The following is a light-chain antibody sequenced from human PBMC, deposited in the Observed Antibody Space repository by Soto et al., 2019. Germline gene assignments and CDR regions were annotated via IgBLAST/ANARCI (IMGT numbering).Light chain of an antibody. J-gene: IGKJ1*01. CDR1: QFVSSR. CDR3: QEYIQWPPGM. CDR2: DTS. Sequence: DIVVTQSPATLSASPGERVTLSCRASQFVSSRLAWYQRRPGQVPRLLXYDTSTRAPGISARFSGSGSGTELTLTISSLQSEDFAVYYCQEYIQWPPGMFGPGTKVDIK. V-gene: IGKV3-15*01.